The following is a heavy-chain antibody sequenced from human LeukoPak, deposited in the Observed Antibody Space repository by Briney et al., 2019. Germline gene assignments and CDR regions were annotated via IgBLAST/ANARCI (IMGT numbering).Heavy chain of an antibody. CDR1: GFTVSRYW. CDR2: INVEGNYI. CDR3: ARDGGDIVVVVATTKPLDN. Sequence: GKSLRLSCAASGFTVSRYWMHWVRQAPGKGLVWVARINVEGNYIDYAESVKGRFTISRDNTKDSLYLQMNSLRAEDTAVYYCARDGGDIVVVVATTKPLDNWGQGTLVTVSS. V-gene: IGHV3-74*01. D-gene: IGHD2-15*01. J-gene: IGHJ4*02.